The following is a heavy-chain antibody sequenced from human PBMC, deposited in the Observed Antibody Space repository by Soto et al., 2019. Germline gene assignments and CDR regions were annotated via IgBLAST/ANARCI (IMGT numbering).Heavy chain of an antibody. Sequence: QVQLVESGGGVVQSGRSLRISCAASGFTFSSYGIQWVRQAPGKGLEWVALISDDGSNKYYADSVKGRFTTSRDNSKNTLYLQMNSLRPEDTAVYYCAKERYGQLWLEDYGLDVWGQGTTVTVSS. J-gene: IGHJ6*02. V-gene: IGHV3-30*18. D-gene: IGHD3-10*01. CDR3: AKERYGQLWLEDYGLDV. CDR2: ISDDGSNK. CDR1: GFTFSSYG.